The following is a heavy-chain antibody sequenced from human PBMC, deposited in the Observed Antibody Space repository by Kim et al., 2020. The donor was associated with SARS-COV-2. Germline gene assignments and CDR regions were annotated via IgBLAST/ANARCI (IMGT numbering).Heavy chain of an antibody. D-gene: IGHD3-10*01. J-gene: IGHJ6*02. Sequence: ADSVKSRFTISRGNSKNTRYLQMNSLRAEDTAVYYCARARGGSYYYGMDVWGQGTTVTVSS. V-gene: IGHV3-30*01. CDR3: ARARGGSYYYGMDV.